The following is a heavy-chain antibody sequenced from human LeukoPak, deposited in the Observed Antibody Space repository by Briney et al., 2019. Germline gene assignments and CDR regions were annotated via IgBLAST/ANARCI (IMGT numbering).Heavy chain of an antibody. J-gene: IGHJ6*03. CDR1: GGSFSGYY. CDR3: ARGRGVRIPNYMDV. Sequence: PSETLSLTCAVYGGSFSGYYWSWTRQPPGKGLEWIGEINHSGSTNYNPSLKSRVTISVDTSKNQFSLKLSSVTAADTAVYYCARGRGVRIPNYMDVWGKGTTVTVSS. CDR2: INHSGST. D-gene: IGHD2-15*01. V-gene: IGHV4-34*01.